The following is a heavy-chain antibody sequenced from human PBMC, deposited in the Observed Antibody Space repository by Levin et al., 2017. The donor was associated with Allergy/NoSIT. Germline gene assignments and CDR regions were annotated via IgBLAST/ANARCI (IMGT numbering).Heavy chain of an antibody. V-gene: IGHV3-23*01. CDR3: AKKQGGTSGFSFDV. J-gene: IGHJ3*01. Sequence: LGESLKISCAASGFTFSDYAMTWVRQAPGKGLEWVSVITGGGFNTYYGDSVKGRFTVSRDNSKNTLYLELNSLRAEDTAVYYCAKKQGGTSGFSFDVWGQGTMVTVSS. CDR1: GFTFSDYA. D-gene: IGHD1-1*01. CDR2: ITGGGFNT.